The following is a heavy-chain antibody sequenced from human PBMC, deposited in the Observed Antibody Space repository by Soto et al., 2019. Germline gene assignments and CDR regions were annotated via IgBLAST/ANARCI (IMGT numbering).Heavy chain of an antibody. CDR2: ISVYNGNT. Sequence: QVQLVQSGAEVKTPGASVKVSCKASGYTFTKYAIIWMRQAPGQGLEWIGWISVYNGNTKYAENLQGRVTVTTDTSTTTVYMELRSLRSDDTAVYYCAGEGAGLYYYYYGMDVWGQGTTVTVPS. V-gene: IGHV1-18*01. D-gene: IGHD6-19*01. CDR3: AGEGAGLYYYYYGMDV. CDR1: GYTFTKYA. J-gene: IGHJ6*02.